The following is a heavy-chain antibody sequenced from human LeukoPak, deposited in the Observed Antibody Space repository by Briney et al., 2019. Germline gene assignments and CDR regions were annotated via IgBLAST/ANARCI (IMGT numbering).Heavy chain of an antibody. V-gene: IGHV3-11*01. Sequence: GGSLRLSCAASGFTFSDYNMRWIRQAPGKGLEWVSSISRSGSTKYYADSVKGRFTISRDNAKNSLFLQMNSLRAEDTAVYYCARRDYYDSSGYPDYWGQGTLVTVSS. CDR3: ARRDYYDSSGYPDY. CDR2: ISRSGSTK. CDR1: GFTFSDYN. D-gene: IGHD3-22*01. J-gene: IGHJ4*02.